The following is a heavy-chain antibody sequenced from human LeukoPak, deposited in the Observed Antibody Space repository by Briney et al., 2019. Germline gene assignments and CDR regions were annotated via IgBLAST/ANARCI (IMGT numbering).Heavy chain of an antibody. D-gene: IGHD4-17*01. CDR2: ISDSGGRT. J-gene: IGHJ4*02. Sequence: PGGSLRLSCAASAFTFSTNPMAWVRQAPGKGLEWVSLISDSGGRTYYADSVKGRFTISRDNSKNTLYLQMSSLRVEDTAVYYRAKERQTTTAFDSWGQGTLVTVSS. V-gene: IGHV3-23*01. CDR3: AKERQTTTAFDS. CDR1: AFTFSTNP.